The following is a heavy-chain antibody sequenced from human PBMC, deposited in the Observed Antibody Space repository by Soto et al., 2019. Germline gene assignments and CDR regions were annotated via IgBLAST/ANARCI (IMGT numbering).Heavy chain of an antibody. J-gene: IGHJ6*02. CDR3: AKESYSSSSYYYGMDV. CDR2: ISYDGSNK. V-gene: IGHV3-30*18. Sequence: QVQLVESGGGVVQSGRSLRLSCAASGFTFSSYGMHWVRQAPGEGLEWVAVISYDGSNKYYADSVKGRFTVSRDNSKNTLFLQMNSLRGEDTAVYYCAKESYSSSSYYYGMDVWGQGTTVTVSS. CDR1: GFTFSSYG. D-gene: IGHD6-6*01.